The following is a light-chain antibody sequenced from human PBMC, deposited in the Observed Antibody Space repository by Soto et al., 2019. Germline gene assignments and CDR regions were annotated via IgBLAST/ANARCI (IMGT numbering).Light chain of an antibody. CDR2: AAS. Sequence: DIQLTQSPSFLSVSVGDRVTITCRASQGISSYLAWYQQKPGKAPKLLIYAASTLQSGVPSRFSGSESGTDLPLTISRQQPEDFATYYCQQLYSYPHTFGQGTKLEIK. CDR1: QGISSY. CDR3: QQLYSYPHT. V-gene: IGKV1-9*01. J-gene: IGKJ2*01.